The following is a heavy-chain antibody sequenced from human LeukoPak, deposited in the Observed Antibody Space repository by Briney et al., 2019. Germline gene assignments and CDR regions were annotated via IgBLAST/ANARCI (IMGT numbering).Heavy chain of an antibody. J-gene: IGHJ6*03. V-gene: IGHV1-18*01. D-gene: IGHD3-10*01. CDR2: IKVSNGLT. Sequence: ASVKVSCKASGYTFSSYGINWVRQAPGQGLEWLGWIKVSNGLTNYAQNLQGRVTMTTDMSADTVYMEPRSLRSDDTAIYYCARLGSGAHGTDYYYYLDVWGKGTTVAVSS. CDR3: ARLGSGAHGTDYYYYLDV. CDR1: GYTFSSYG.